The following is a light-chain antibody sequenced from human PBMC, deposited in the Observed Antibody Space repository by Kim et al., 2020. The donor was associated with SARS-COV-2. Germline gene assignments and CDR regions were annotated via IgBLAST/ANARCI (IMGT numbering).Light chain of an antibody. Sequence: ELTQPPSASGTPGQRVTISCSGSSSNIGSNTVNWYQQLPGTAPKLLIYSNNQRPSGVPDRFSGSKSGTSASLAISGLQSKDEADYYCAAWDDSLNGPVFGGGTQLTVL. CDR3: AAWDDSLNGPV. CDR2: SNN. CDR1: SSNIGSNT. V-gene: IGLV1-44*01. J-gene: IGLJ3*02.